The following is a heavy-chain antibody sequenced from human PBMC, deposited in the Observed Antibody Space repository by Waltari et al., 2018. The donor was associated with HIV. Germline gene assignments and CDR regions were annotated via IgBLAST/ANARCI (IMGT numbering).Heavy chain of an antibody. CDR1: RYKFGGYG. CDR2: IGTNNGNT. Sequence: QIQLVQSGAEVTKPGASVKVSCQASRYKFGGYGVSWVRQGAGQGLEWMGWIGTNNGNTKYGQKFQDRVTMTTDTTMSTAYMELRSLRSDDTAVFYCARSERSQDQQFVSFFDYWGQGTLVIVSS. V-gene: IGHV1-18*04. CDR3: ARSERSQDQQFVSFFDY. J-gene: IGHJ4*02. D-gene: IGHD1-1*01.